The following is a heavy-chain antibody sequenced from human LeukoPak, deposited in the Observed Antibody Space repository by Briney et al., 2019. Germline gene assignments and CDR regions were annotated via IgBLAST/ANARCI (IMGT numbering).Heavy chain of an antibody. CDR1: GGSFSGYY. J-gene: IGHJ4*02. CDR3: ARHHEGYFDY. V-gene: IGHV4-34*01. Sequence: SETLSLTCAVYGGSFSGYYWSWIRQPPGKGLEWIGEINHSGSTNYNPSLKSRVTISVDTSKNQFSLKLSSVTAADTAVYYCARHHEGYFDYWGQGTLVTVSS. CDR2: INHSGST.